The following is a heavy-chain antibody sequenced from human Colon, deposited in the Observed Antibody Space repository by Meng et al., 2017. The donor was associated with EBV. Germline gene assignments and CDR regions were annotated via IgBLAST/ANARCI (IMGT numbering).Heavy chain of an antibody. CDR2: IYHSGST. J-gene: IGHJ4*02. Sequence: QRPLQESGPVLVKPSAPLSLTGTGSGGSISSSHYYWGWGRQPPGQGLQWMGTIYHSGSTSYNPSLQSRVTMFVDTSKNQFSLMLTSVTATDTAVYYCARRRGGSGRDCWGQGTLVTVSS. CDR3: ARRRGGSGRDC. D-gene: IGHD3-10*01. V-gene: IGHV4-39*01. CDR1: GGSISSSHYY.